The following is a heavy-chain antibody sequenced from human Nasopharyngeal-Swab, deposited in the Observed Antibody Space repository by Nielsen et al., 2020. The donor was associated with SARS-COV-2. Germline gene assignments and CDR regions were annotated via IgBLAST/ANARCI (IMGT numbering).Heavy chain of an antibody. D-gene: IGHD3-3*01. J-gene: IGHJ4*02. CDR2: IRSKANSYAT. V-gene: IGHV3-73*01. CDR1: GFTFSGSA. Sequence: GESLKISCAASGFTFSGSAMHWVRQASGKGLEWVGRIRSKANSYATAYAASVKGRFTISRDDSKNTAYLQMNSLKTEDTAVHYCTRESPSYYDFWSATDYWGQGTLVTVSS. CDR3: TRESPSYYDFWSATDY.